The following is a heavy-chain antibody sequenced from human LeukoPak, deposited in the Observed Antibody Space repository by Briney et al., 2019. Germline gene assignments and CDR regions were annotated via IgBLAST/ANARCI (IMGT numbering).Heavy chain of an antibody. CDR2: ISGSGGST. CDR3: AKFSLGRREQWLVRVAFDI. D-gene: IGHD6-19*01. CDR1: GFTFSSYG. J-gene: IGHJ3*02. Sequence: GGSLRLSCAASGFTFSSYGMSWVRQAPGKGLEWVSAISGSGGSTYYADSVKGRFTISRDNSKNTLYLQMNSLRAEDTAVYYCAKFSLGRREQWLVRVAFDIWGQGTMVTVSS. V-gene: IGHV3-23*01.